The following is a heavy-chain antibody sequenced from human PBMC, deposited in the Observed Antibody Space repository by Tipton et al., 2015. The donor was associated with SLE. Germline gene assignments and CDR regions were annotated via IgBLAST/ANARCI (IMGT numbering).Heavy chain of an antibody. CDR3: ARGGLGSDLRGSIYFGS. V-gene: IGHV4-39*07. CDR1: GGSISSANYY. J-gene: IGHJ4*02. CDR2: IYYTGSA. Sequence: LRLSCTVSGGSISSANYYWGWIRQPPGKGLEWIGSIYYTGSAYYNPSLKSRVTISLDTSKNQVSLNLHSVTAADTAVYYCARGGLGSDLRGSIYFGSWGQGTLVTVSS. D-gene: IGHD7-27*01.